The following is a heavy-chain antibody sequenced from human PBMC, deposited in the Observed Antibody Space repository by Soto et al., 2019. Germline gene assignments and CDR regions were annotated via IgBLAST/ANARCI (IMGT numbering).Heavy chain of an antibody. CDR1: GFTFSDYH. V-gene: IGHV3-72*01. J-gene: IGHJ4*02. CDR2: ARNDPRARTT. D-gene: IGHD6-13*01. Sequence: ESGGGLVQPGGSLRLSCAASGFTFSDYHMEWVRQAPGKGLEWIGRARNDPRARTTQHAASVRGRFITSRDDSENSLYLKMNSLKTEDTAVYYCVGSLQYWGQGTLVTVSS. CDR3: VGSLQY.